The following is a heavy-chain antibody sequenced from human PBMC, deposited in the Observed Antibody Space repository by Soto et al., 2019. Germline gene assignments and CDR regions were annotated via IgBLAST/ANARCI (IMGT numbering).Heavy chain of an antibody. D-gene: IGHD1-7*01. Sequence: QVQLVQSGAEVKKPGASVKVSCKASGYTFTSYDINWVRQATGHGLEWMGWMNPNSGNTVYAQKFQGRVTMTRDTPISTAYMELRSLRSEDTAVYYCARERTGTTSNWFDPWGQGTLVTVSS. CDR1: GYTFTSYD. CDR3: ARERTGTTSNWFDP. CDR2: MNPNSGNT. V-gene: IGHV1-8*01. J-gene: IGHJ5*02.